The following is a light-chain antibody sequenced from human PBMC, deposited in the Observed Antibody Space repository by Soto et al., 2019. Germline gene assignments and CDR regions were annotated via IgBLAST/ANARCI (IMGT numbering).Light chain of an antibody. V-gene: IGLV2-11*01. J-gene: IGLJ1*01. CDR2: DVT. Sequence: QSALTQPRSVSGSPGQSVTISCTGTSSDVGGYYYVSWYQQHPGKAPKLIIYDVTKRPSGVPDRFSGSKSGNTASLTISGLQGEDEADYYCCSYAGRYTFVCGTGTKLTVL. CDR1: SSDVGGYYY. CDR3: CSYAGRYTFV.